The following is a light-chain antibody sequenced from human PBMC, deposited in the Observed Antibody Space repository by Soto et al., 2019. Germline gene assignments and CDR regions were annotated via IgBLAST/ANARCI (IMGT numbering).Light chain of an antibody. CDR1: SSDVGSYNF. CDR2: EGS. CDR3: CSYAGSSTWV. Sequence: QSALTQPASVSGSPGQSITISCTGSSSDVGSYNFVSWHQQHPGKAPKLMIYEGSKRPSGVSNRFSGSKSGNTASLTISGLQAXDEADYYCCSYAGSSTWVFGGGTKLTVL. J-gene: IGLJ3*02. V-gene: IGLV2-23*01.